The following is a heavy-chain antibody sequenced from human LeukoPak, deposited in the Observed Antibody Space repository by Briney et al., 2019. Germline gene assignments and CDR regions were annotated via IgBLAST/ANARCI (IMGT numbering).Heavy chain of an antibody. Sequence: GGSLRLSCAASGFTFSSYSMNRVRQAPGKGLEWVSSISSSSSYIYYADSVKGRFTISRDNAKNSLYLQMNSLRAEDTAVYYCARVRGGYCSSTSCYAPLGYMDVWGKGTTVTVSS. V-gene: IGHV3-21*01. D-gene: IGHD2-2*01. J-gene: IGHJ6*03. CDR2: ISSSSSYI. CDR1: GFTFSSYS. CDR3: ARVRGGYCSSTSCYAPLGYMDV.